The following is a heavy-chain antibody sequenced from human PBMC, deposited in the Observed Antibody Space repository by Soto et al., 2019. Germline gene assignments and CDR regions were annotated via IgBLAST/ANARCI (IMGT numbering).Heavy chain of an antibody. D-gene: IGHD3-10*01. V-gene: IGHV3-66*01. Sequence: PGGSLRLSCAASGFTVSSKYMSWVRQAPGKGLEWVSVIYSGGSTYFADSVKGRFTISRDNSKNTLYLQMNSLRAEDTAVYYCARDMVRAMDVWGQGTTVTVSS. CDR3: ARDMVRAMDV. CDR1: GFTVSSKY. CDR2: IYSGGST. J-gene: IGHJ6*02.